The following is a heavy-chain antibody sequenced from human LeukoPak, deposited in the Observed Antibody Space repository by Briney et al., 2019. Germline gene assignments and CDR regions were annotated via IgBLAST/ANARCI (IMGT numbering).Heavy chain of an antibody. CDR2: IYPGDSDT. J-gene: IGHJ3*02. Sequence: GESVKISCKGSGYKFTSYWIGWVRQMPGKGLEWMGIIYPGDSDTRYSPSFQGQVIISTDKSINTAYLQWSSLKASDTAMYYCARQIGQPNAFDIWGQGTMVTVSS. D-gene: IGHD3-10*01. V-gene: IGHV5-51*01. CDR3: ARQIGQPNAFDI. CDR1: GYKFTSYW.